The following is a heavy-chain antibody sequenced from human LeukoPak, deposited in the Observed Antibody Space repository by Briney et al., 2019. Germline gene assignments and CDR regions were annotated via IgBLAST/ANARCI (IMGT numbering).Heavy chain of an antibody. CDR3: VRHRVGHRYAYYFDF. V-gene: IGHV4-59*08. CDR2: ISDRGSI. Sequence: SETLSLTCTVSGASLSSFYWSWIRQPPGKGLEWIGYISDRGSIYYNPSLKSRATISEDTSKNQFSLRLSSVTTADTAVFYCVRHRVGHRYAYYFDFWGQGTLVTVSS. J-gene: IGHJ4*02. CDR1: GASLSSFY. D-gene: IGHD3-16*02.